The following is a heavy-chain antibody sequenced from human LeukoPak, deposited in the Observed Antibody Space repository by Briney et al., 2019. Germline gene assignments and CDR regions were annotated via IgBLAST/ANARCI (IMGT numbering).Heavy chain of an antibody. Sequence: GGSLRLSCAGSGFTCSSYAMSWVRQAQGKGLEWGSTISGTCGSTYYAHSVTSPFTISTPNSQNTLYLQMTSLRAADTPAYYCAKRVAMVFHDAFDIWGQGTMVTVSS. CDR1: GFTCSSYA. V-gene: IGHV3-23*01. D-gene: IGHD5-18*01. J-gene: IGHJ3*02. CDR2: ISGTCGST. CDR3: AKRVAMVFHDAFDI.